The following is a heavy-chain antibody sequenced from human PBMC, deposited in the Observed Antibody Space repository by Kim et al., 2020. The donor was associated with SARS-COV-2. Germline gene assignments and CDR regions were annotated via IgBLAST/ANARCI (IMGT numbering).Heavy chain of an antibody. CDR3: ARDFVNPLKSYYDSSGYCP. CDR1: GFTFSSYA. D-gene: IGHD3-22*01. CDR2: ISYDGSNK. Sequence: GGSLRLSCAASGFTFSSYAMHWVRQAPGKGLEWVAVISYDGSNKYYADSVKGRFTISRDNSKNTLYLQMNSLRAEDTAVYYCARDFVNPLKSYYDSSGYCPWGQGTLVTVSS. J-gene: IGHJ5*02. V-gene: IGHV3-30-3*01.